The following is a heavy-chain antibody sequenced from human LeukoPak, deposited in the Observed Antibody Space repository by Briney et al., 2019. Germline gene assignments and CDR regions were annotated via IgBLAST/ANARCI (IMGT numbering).Heavy chain of an antibody. J-gene: IGHJ2*01. CDR3: ARITGSPIYYFEGSYGWWYFDL. V-gene: IGHV1-2*02. CDR2: INPNSGRT. D-gene: IGHD3-16*02. CDR1: GYTFTGYY. Sequence: ASVTVSCKASGYTFTGYYMHWVRPAPGQGLEWMGWINPNSGRTNYAQKFQGRVTMTRDTSISTAYMELSRLRSDDTAVYYCARITGSPIYYFEGSYGWWYFDLWGRGTLVTVSS.